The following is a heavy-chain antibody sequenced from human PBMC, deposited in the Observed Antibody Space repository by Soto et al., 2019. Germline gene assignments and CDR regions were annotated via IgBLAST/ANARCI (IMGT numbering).Heavy chain of an antibody. J-gene: IGHJ3*02. CDR2: INAGNGNT. CDR1: GYTFASYA. Sequence: ASVKVSCKASGYTFASYARHWVRQAPGQRLEWMGWINAGNGNTKYSQKFKGRVTITRDTSASTAYMELSSLRSEDTAVYYCARRRQTNCSGGNCYYALDIWGQGTMVTVSS. D-gene: IGHD2-15*01. CDR3: ARRRQTNCSGGNCYYALDI. V-gene: IGHV1-3*01.